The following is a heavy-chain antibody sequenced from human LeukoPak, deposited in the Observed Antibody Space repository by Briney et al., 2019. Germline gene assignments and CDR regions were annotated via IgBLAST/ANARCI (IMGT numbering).Heavy chain of an antibody. Sequence: ASVKVSCKASGYTFTGYYMHWVRQAPGQELEWMGWINPNSGGTNYAQKFQGRVTMTRDTSISTAYMELSRLRSDDTAVYYCARGYPDIVVVPAAIPYYLSWGQGTLVTVSS. CDR2: INPNSGGT. D-gene: IGHD2-2*02. J-gene: IGHJ4*02. V-gene: IGHV1-2*02. CDR1: GYTFTGYY. CDR3: ARGYPDIVVVPAAIPYYLS.